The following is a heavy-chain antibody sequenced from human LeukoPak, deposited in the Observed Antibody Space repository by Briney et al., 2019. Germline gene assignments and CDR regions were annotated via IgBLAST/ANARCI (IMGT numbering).Heavy chain of an antibody. CDR2: IYSGGST. CDR3: AELGITMIGGV. V-gene: IGHV3-66*01. CDR1: EFSVGSNY. Sequence: GGSLRLSCAAAEFSVGSNYMTWVRQAPGKGLEWVSLIYSGGSTYYADSVKGRFTISRDNAKNSLYLQMNSLRAEDTAVYYCAELGITMIGGVWGKGTTVTISS. D-gene: IGHD3-10*02. J-gene: IGHJ6*04.